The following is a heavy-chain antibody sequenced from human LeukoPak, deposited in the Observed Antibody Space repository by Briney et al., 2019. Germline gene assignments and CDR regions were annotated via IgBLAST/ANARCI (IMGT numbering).Heavy chain of an antibody. D-gene: IGHD3-10*01. CDR2: ISYEGSNK. Sequence: GSLSLSCAASGFTFSSHNMHWVRQAPGKGLEWVAVISYEGSNKYYADSMKGRFTIPRDNSKNTLYLQMNSLRAEDTAVYYCALRGSGSLDYWGQGTLVTVSS. V-gene: IGHV3-30-3*01. CDR1: GFTFSSHN. CDR3: ALRGSGSLDY. J-gene: IGHJ4*02.